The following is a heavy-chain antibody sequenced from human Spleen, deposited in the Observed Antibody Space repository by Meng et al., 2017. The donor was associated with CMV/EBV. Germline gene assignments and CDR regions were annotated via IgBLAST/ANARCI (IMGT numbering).Heavy chain of an antibody. D-gene: IGHD1-26*01. CDR3: ASTVWSSGSYHEYYFDY. CDR2: INPNSGDT. CDR1: EYTFTGYY. V-gene: IGHV1-2*02. Sequence: ASVKVSCKASEYTFTGYYMHWVRQAPGQGLEWMGWINPNSGDTNSAQQFQGRVTMTRDTSISTAYMELSRLRSDDTAVYYCASTVWSSGSYHEYYFDYWGQGTLVTVSS. J-gene: IGHJ4*02.